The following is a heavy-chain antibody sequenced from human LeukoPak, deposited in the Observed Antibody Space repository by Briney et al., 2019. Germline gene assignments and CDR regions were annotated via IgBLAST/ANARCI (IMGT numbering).Heavy chain of an antibody. J-gene: IGHJ4*02. D-gene: IGHD3-22*01. CDR3: AKGGAVVLTGFDS. V-gene: IGHV3-23*01. CDR1: GFTFSSYG. Sequence: GGSLRLSCAASGFTFSSYGMSWIRQAPGKGLEWVSAISGSGGSTYYADSVKGRFTISRDNSKNTLYLQMNSLRAEDTAAYYCAKGGAVVLTGFDSWGQGTLVSVSS. CDR2: ISGSGGST.